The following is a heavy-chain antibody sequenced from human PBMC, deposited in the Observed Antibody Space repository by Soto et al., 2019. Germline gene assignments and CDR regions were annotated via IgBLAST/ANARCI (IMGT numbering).Heavy chain of an antibody. V-gene: IGHV1-2*04. Sequence: GASVKVSCKASGYTFTGYYMHWVRQAPGQGLEWMGWINPNSGGTNYAQKFQGWVTMTRDTSISTAYMELSRLRSDDTAVYYCAREGDYYDILTGYLATPYYYGMDVWGQGTTVTVSS. D-gene: IGHD3-9*01. CDR1: GYTFTGYY. CDR3: AREGDYYDILTGYLATPYYYGMDV. CDR2: INPNSGGT. J-gene: IGHJ6*02.